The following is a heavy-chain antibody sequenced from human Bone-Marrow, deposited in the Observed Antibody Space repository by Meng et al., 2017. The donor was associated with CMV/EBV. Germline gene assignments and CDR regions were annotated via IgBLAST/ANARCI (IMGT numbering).Heavy chain of an antibody. V-gene: IGHV1-69*02. D-gene: IGHD3-16*02. Sequence: SVKASCKASGGTFSSYTISWVRQAPGQGLEWMGRIIPILGIANYAQKFQGRVTITADKSTSTAYMELSSLRSEDTAVYYCASEDTNSYHDYWGQGTLVTVSS. J-gene: IGHJ4*02. CDR3: ASEDTNSYHDY. CDR2: IIPILGIA. CDR1: GGTFSSYT.